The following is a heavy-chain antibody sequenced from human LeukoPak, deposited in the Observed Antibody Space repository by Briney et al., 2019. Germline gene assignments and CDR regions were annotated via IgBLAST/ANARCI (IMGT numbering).Heavy chain of an antibody. D-gene: IGHD5-18*01. J-gene: IGHJ4*02. Sequence: ASVKVSCKASGYTFTSYAMHWVRQAPGQRLEWMGWINAGNGNTKYPQKFQGRVTVTRDTSASTAYMELSSLRSEDTAVYYCARLGGYSYGYLDYWGQGTLVTVSS. CDR1: GYTFTSYA. CDR2: INAGNGNT. V-gene: IGHV1-3*01. CDR3: ARLGGYSYGYLDY.